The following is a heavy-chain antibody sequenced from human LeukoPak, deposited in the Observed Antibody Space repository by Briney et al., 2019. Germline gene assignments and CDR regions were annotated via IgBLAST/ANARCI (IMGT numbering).Heavy chain of an antibody. J-gene: IGHJ4*02. V-gene: IGHV4-34*01. CDR1: GGSFSGYY. CDR3: ARGLDPVGATNFDY. D-gene: IGHD1-26*01. CDR2: INHSGST. Sequence: PSETLPLTCAVYGGSFSGYYWSWIRQPPGKGLEWIGEINHSGSTNYNPSLKSRVTISVDTSKNQFSLKLSSVTAADTAVYYCARGLDPVGATNFDYWGQGTLVTVSS.